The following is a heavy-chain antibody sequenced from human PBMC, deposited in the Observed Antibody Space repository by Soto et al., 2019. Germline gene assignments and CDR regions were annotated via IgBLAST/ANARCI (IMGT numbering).Heavy chain of an antibody. CDR1: GFTFSSYS. CDR2: ISSSSSYI. J-gene: IGHJ6*02. V-gene: IGHV3-21*01. CDR3: ARDLGRDYYYGMDV. Sequence: EVQLVESGGALVKPGGSLRLSCAASGFTFSSYSMNWVRQAPGKGLEWVSSISSSSSYIYYADSVKGRFTISRDNAKNSLYLQMNSLRAEDTAVYYCARDLGRDYYYGMDVWGQGTTVTVSS.